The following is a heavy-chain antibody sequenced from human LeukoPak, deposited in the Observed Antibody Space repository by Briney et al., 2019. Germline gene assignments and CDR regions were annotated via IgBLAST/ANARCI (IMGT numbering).Heavy chain of an antibody. V-gene: IGHV4-61*02. D-gene: IGHD3-10*01. CDR2: IYTSGST. CDR3: ARASYGSGSYKY. CDR1: GASISSGSYY. Sequence: KTSETLSLTCTVSGASISSGSYYWSWIRQPAGKGLEWIGRIYTSGSTNYNPSLKSRVTMSVDTSKNQISLKLSSVTAADTAVYYCARASYGSGSYKYWGQGTLVTVSS. J-gene: IGHJ4*02.